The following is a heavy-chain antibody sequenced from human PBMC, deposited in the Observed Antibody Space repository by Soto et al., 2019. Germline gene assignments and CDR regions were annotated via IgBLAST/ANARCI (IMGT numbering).Heavy chain of an antibody. CDR3: ARGDDCSSTSCYDPYFDY. V-gene: IGHV1-18*01. J-gene: IGHJ4*02. D-gene: IGHD2-2*01. CDR2: ISAYNGNT. CDR1: GYTFTSYG. Sequence: ASVKVSCKASGYTFTSYGISWVRQAPGQGLEWKRWISAYNGNTNYAQKLQGRVTMTTDTSTSTAYMELRSLRSDDTAVYYCARGDDCSSTSCYDPYFDYWGQGTLVTVSS.